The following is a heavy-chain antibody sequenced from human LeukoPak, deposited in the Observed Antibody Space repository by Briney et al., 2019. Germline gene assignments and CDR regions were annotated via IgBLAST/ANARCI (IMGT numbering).Heavy chain of an antibody. V-gene: IGHV3-48*02. CDR1: GFTFSSYS. CDR2: ISSSSSTI. Sequence: GGSLRLSCAASGFTFSSYSMTCVRQAPGKGLEWVSYISSSSSTIYYADSVKGRFTISRDNAKNSLYLQMNSLRDEDTAVYYCASLGRDYYDSSGRHDAFDIWGQGTMVTVSS. CDR3: ASLGRDYYDSSGRHDAFDI. D-gene: IGHD3-22*01. J-gene: IGHJ3*02.